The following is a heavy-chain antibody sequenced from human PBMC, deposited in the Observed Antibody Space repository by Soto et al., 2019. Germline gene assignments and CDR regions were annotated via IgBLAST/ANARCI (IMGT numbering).Heavy chain of an antibody. D-gene: IGHD6-19*01. CDR1: GGTFSSYA. CDR2: IIPIFGTA. J-gene: IGHJ4*02. V-gene: IGHV1-69*01. CDR3: AREKGIAVAVTSAIDY. Sequence: QVQLVQSGAEVKKPGSSVQVSCKASGGTFSSYAISWVRQAPGQGLEWMGGIIPIFGTAHYAQKFQGRVTITADESTSTAYMELSSLRSEDTAVYYCAREKGIAVAVTSAIDYLGQGTLGTVSS.